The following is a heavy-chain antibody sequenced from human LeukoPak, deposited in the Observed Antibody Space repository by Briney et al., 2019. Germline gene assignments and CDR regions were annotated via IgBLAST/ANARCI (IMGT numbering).Heavy chain of an antibody. CDR1: GFTFSSYA. V-gene: IGHV3-64D*06. Sequence: GGSLRLSCSASGFTFSSYAMHWVRQAPGKGLEYVSAISSNGGSTYYADSVKGRFTISRDNSKNTLYLQMSSLRAEDTAVYYCVKDPTYYYGSGSSYFDYWGQGNLVTVSS. D-gene: IGHD3-10*01. J-gene: IGHJ4*02. CDR3: VKDPTYYYGSGSSYFDY. CDR2: ISSNGGST.